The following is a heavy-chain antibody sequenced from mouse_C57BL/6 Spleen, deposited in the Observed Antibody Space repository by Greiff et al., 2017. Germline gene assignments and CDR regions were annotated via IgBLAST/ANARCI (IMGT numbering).Heavy chain of an antibody. CDR3: ARRGGPSLGGFDY. CDR1: GYTFTSYW. Sequence: QVQLQQPGAELVKPGASVKMSCKASGYTFTSYWITWVKQRPGQGLEWIGDISPGSGSTNYNEKFKSKATLTVDTSSSTAYMQICSLTSEVSAVYYCARRGGPSLGGFDYWGQGTTLTVSS. CDR2: ISPGSGST. D-gene: IGHD4-1*01. J-gene: IGHJ2*01. V-gene: IGHV1-55*01.